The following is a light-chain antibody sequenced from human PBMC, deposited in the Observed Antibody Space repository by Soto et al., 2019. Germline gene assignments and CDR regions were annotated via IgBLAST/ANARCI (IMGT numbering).Light chain of an antibody. CDR2: GAS. CDR3: QQYNNWPRT. CDR1: QSVSAY. Sequence: EIVMTQSPATLSVSPGERATLSCRASQSVSAYLAWYQQTPGQAPRLLIYGASTRATGIPATFSGSVSGTEFTLTISSLQSEDFAVYYCQQYNNWPRTFGQGTKVEIK. V-gene: IGKV3-15*01. J-gene: IGKJ1*01.